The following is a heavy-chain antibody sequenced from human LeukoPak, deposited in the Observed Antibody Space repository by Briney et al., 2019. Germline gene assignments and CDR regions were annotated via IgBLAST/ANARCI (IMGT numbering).Heavy chain of an antibody. CDR1: GFSFTSYG. J-gene: IGHJ5*02. D-gene: IGHD3-22*01. CDR2: ISAYNGNT. CDR3: ARDPLTYYYDSSGPPGWFDP. Sequence: ASVKVSCKASGFSFTSYGISWVRQAPGQGLEWMGWISAYNGNTNYAQKVQGRVTLTTDTSTSTAYMELRSLRSDDTAVYYCARDPLTYYYDSSGPPGWFDPWGQGTLVTVSS. V-gene: IGHV1-18*04.